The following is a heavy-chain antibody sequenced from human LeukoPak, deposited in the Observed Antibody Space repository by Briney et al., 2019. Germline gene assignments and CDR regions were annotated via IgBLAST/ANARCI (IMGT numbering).Heavy chain of an antibody. CDR2: MKQDGSEK. CDR3: ARVQNYYDSSGHVFGAFDI. D-gene: IGHD3-22*01. J-gene: IGHJ3*02. CDR1: GFTFSSYW. Sequence: GGSLRLSCAASGFTFSSYWMSWVRQAPGKGMEWVANMKQDGSEKYYVDSVKGRFTISRDNSKNTLYLQMNSLRAEDTAVYYCARVQNYYDSSGHVFGAFDIWGQGTMVTVSS. V-gene: IGHV3-7*03.